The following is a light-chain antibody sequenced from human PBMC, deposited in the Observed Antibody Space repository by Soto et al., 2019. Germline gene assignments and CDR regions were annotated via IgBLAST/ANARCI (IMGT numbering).Light chain of an antibody. J-gene: IGLJ3*02. CDR1: SSDVGGYNY. CDR2: GVS. Sequence: QSALTQPASVSGSPGQSITISCTGTSSDVGGYNYVSWYQQHPGKAPKLMIYGVSNRPSGVSNRFSGSKSGNTASLTISALQAEDEADSYCTSYTSSTTWVFGGGTKLTVL. V-gene: IGLV2-14*01. CDR3: TSYTSSTTWV.